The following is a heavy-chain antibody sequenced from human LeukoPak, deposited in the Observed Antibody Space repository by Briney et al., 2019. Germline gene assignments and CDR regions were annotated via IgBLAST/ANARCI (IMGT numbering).Heavy chain of an antibody. D-gene: IGHD6-13*01. CDR1: GFTFSNYW. Sequence: GGSLRLSCAASGFTFSNYWMHWVRQVPGKGMVWVARLNSDGRSTSYADSVRGRFTISRDNAKNTLYLQMNSLRAEDTAVYYCARGSSSWRNGMDGGGQGTTVTVSS. CDR2: LNSDGRST. V-gene: IGHV3-74*01. CDR3: ARGSSSWRNGMDG. J-gene: IGHJ6*02.